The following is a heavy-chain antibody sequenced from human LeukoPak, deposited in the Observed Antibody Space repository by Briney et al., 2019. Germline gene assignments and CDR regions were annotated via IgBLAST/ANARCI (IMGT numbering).Heavy chain of an antibody. V-gene: IGHV3-9*01. CDR2: ISWNSGSI. D-gene: IGHD3-3*01. J-gene: IGHJ4*02. Sequence: GGSLRLSCAASGFTFDDYAMHWVRQAPGKGLEWVSGISWNSGSIGYAGSVKGRFTISRDNAKNSLYLQMNSLRAEDTALYYCAKGPSDFWSGYFDHYFDYWGQGTLVTVSS. CDR3: AKGPSDFWSGYFDHYFDY. CDR1: GFTFDDYA.